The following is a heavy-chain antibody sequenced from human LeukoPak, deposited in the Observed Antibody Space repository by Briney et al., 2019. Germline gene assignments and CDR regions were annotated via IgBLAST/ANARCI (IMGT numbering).Heavy chain of an antibody. CDR2: ISRSGDSI. D-gene: IGHD2-21*02. CDR1: GFTFSDYY. J-gene: IGHJ2*01. V-gene: IGHV3-11*04. Sequence: GGSLRLSCAASGFTFSDYYMSWIRQAPGKGLEWVSYISRSGDSIYYADSVKGRFTISRDSAKNSLYLQMHSLRDEDTAVYYCARGICGGDCSRGRYFDLWGRGTLVTVSS. CDR3: ARGICGGDCSRGRYFDL.